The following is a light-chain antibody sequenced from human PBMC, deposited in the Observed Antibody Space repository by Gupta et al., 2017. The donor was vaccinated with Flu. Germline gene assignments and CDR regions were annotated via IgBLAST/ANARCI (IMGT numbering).Light chain of an antibody. CDR2: LGS. CDR3: MQALQTPRRS. J-gene: IGKJ2*03. Sequence: DIVMTQSPVSLSVTPGEPASISCRSSQSLLHSDGYSCLDWYLQKPGQSPQLLIYLGSNRASGVPDRFSGSGSGTDFTLKISRVEAEDVGVYYCMQALQTPRRSFGQGTKLEIK. CDR1: QSLLHSDGYSC. V-gene: IGKV2-28*01.